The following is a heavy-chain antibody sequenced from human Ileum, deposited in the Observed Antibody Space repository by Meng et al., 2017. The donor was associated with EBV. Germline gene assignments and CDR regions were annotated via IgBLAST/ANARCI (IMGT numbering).Heavy chain of an antibody. D-gene: IGHD1-26*01. CDR3: ARGSYYFDS. Sequence: QEQLPQSGPGLLKPSQTLSLTCAISGDSVSSIGGAWNWIRQSPSRGLEWLGRTYYRSKWNTDYAVSVSSRITISPDTSKNQFSLQLNSVTPEDTAVYYCARGSYYFDSGAREPWSPSPQ. V-gene: IGHV6-1*01. CDR2: TYYRSKWNT. J-gene: IGHJ4*02. CDR1: GDSVSSIGGA.